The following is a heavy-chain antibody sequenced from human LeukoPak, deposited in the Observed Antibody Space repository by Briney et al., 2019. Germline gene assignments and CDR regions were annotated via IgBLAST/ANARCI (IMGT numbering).Heavy chain of an antibody. Sequence: SETLSLTCTVYGGSISSDYWSWIRQPPGKGLDWIGYIYYSGGTNYNPSLKSRVTISVETSKKQFSLKLSSVTAADTAVYYCARVGTVLHGGYWGQGILVTVSS. J-gene: IGHJ4*02. CDR1: GGSISSDY. CDR3: ARVGTVLHGGY. V-gene: IGHV4-59*01. D-gene: IGHD1-7*01. CDR2: IYYSGGT.